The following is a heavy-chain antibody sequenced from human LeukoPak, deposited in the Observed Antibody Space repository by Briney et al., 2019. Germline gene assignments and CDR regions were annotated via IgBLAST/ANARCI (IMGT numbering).Heavy chain of an antibody. CDR1: GGSISSSSYY. J-gene: IGHJ1*01. D-gene: IGHD3-3*01. CDR2: IYYSGST. Sequence: PSETLSLTCTVSGGSISSSSYYWGWIRQPPGKGLEWIGSIYYSGSTYYNPSLKSRVTISVDTSKNQFSLKLSSVTAADTAVYYCARVYLEWLLDGDRYFQHWGQGTLVTVSS. V-gene: IGHV4-39*07. CDR3: ARVYLEWLLDGDRYFQH.